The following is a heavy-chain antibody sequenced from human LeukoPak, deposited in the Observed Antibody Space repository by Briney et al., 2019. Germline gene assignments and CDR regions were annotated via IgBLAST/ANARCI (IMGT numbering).Heavy chain of an antibody. CDR3: ARLHGDYLAFWYFDL. CDR1: GFTFSSYA. Sequence: GSLRLSCAASGFTFSSYAMAWVRQAPGKGLEWIGYIYYSGSTYYNRSLKSRVTISVDTSKNQFSLKLSSVTAADTAVYYCARLHGDYLAFWYFDLWGRGTLVTVSS. J-gene: IGHJ2*01. CDR2: IYYSGST. V-gene: IGHV4-59*08. D-gene: IGHD4-17*01.